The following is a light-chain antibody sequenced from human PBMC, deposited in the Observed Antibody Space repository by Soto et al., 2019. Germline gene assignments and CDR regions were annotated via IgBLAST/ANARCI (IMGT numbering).Light chain of an antibody. CDR1: QSISSW. V-gene: IGKV1-5*03. J-gene: IGKJ1*01. CDR2: KAS. CDR3: LQDHDDSWT. Sequence: DIQMTQSPSTLSASVGDRVTITCRASQSISSWLAWYQQKPGKAPNLLIYKASSLEGGVPSRFSGSGSGTEFTLTVSSLQPEDFATYYCLQDHDDSWTFGQGTKVDIK.